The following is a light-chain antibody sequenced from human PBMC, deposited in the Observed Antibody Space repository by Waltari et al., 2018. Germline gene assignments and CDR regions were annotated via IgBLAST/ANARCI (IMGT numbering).Light chain of an antibody. CDR1: QSFKNN. V-gene: IGKV1-5*03. Sequence: TCRASQSFKNNLAWDQQKPGKAPKVLIHKASRLESGVPSRFSGSGYGTEFTLTISSLQPDDFATYYCQEYDTLPVTFGGGTKVEI. CDR3: QEYDTLPVT. CDR2: KAS. J-gene: IGKJ4*01.